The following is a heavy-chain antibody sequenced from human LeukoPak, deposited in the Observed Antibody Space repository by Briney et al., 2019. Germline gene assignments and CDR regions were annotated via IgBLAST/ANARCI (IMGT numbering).Heavy chain of an antibody. J-gene: IGHJ3*02. CDR1: GFTVSSNY. D-gene: IGHD4-17*01. CDR3: AKAINGYGDLEAFDI. V-gene: IGHV3-9*03. Sequence: PGGSLRLSCAASGFTVSSNYMSWVRQAPGKGLEWVSGISWNSGSIGYADSVKGRFTISRDNTKNSLYLQMNSLRAEDMALYYCAKAINGYGDLEAFDIWGQGTMVTVSS. CDR2: ISWNSGSI.